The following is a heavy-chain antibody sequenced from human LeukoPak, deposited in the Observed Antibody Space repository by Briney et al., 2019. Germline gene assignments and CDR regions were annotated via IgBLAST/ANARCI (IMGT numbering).Heavy chain of an antibody. J-gene: IGHJ4*02. V-gene: IGHV4-4*02. CDR1: GGSISSSNW. Sequence: SETLSLTCAVSGGSISSSNWWSWVRQPPGKGLEWIGEIYHSGSTNYNPSLKSRVTISVDKSKNQFSLKLSSVTAADTAVYYCAREARSGYYDSSGTYVYWGQGTLATVSS. CDR3: AREARSGYYDSSGTYVY. D-gene: IGHD3-22*01. CDR2: IYHSGST.